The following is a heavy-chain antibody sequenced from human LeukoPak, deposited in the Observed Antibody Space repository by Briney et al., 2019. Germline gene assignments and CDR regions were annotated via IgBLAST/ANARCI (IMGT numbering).Heavy chain of an antibody. CDR2: ISSSSSYI. CDR3: ARDLNGYCSSTSCYANYYYGMDV. J-gene: IGHJ6*02. Sequence: GGSLRLSCAASGFTFSSYSMNWVRQAPGKGLEGVSSISSSSSYIYYADSVKGRFTISRDNAKNSLYLQMNSLRAEDTAVYYCARDLNGYCSSTSCYANYYYGMDVWGQGTTVTVFS. CDR1: GFTFSSYS. D-gene: IGHD2-2*01. V-gene: IGHV3-21*01.